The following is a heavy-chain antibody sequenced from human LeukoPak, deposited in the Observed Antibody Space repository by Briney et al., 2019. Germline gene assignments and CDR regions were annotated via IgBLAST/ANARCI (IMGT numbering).Heavy chain of an antibody. J-gene: IGHJ4*02. CDR2: MSYDGSNK. CDR1: GFTFSSYA. CDR3: ARDSRGYSYGSDFDY. Sequence: GASLRLSCAASGFTFSSYAMHWVRQAPGKGLEWVAVMSYDGSNKYYADSVKGRFTISRDNSKNTLYLQMNSLRAEDTAVYYCARDSRGYSYGSDFDYWGQGTLVTVSS. D-gene: IGHD5-18*01. V-gene: IGHV3-30*04.